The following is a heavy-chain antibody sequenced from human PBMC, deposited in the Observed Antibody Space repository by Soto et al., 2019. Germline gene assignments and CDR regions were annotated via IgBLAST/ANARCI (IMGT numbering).Heavy chain of an antibody. D-gene: IGHD2-21*01. J-gene: IGHJ6*02. Sequence: PSQTLSLTFVISGNSVSSNSSAWICIRQSPSRGLEWLGRTYYRSKWYNDYAVSVKSRITINPDTSKNQFSLHLDSVIPEDTAVCYCAGVASFRGMDVWGQGTPVTVSS. CDR2: TYYRSKWYN. CDR1: GNSVSSNSSA. CDR3: AGVASFRGMDV. V-gene: IGHV6-1*01.